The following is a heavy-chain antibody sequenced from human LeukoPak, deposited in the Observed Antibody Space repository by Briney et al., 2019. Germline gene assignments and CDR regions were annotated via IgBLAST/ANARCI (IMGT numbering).Heavy chain of an antibody. J-gene: IGHJ3*02. Sequence: PSETLSLTCAVYGGSFSGYYWSWIRQPPGKGLEWIGEINHSGSTNYNPSLKSRVTISVDTSKNQFSLRVRSVTAADTALYYCARGDVDPYAFDIWGQGTMVIVSS. V-gene: IGHV4-34*01. CDR2: INHSGST. D-gene: IGHD3-10*02. CDR3: ARGDVDPYAFDI. CDR1: GGSFSGYY.